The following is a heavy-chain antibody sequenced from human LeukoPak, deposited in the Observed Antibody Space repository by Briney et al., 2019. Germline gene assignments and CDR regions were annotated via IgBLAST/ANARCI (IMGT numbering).Heavy chain of an antibody. CDR3: AKRSPPQAVAGNIYY. CDR2: ISGSGGST. V-gene: IGHV3-23*01. CDR1: GFTFSSYA. Sequence: GGPLRLFCAASGFTFSSYAMSWARQAPGKGLEWVSAISGSGGSTYYADSVKGRFTISTDNSKNTLYLQMSSLRPEDTAAHYCAKRSPPQAVAGNIYYWGQGTLGTVSS. D-gene: IGHD6-19*01. J-gene: IGHJ4*02.